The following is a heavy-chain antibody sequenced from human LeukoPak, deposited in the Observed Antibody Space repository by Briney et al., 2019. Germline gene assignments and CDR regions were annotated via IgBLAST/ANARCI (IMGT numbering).Heavy chain of an antibody. Sequence: PGGSLRLSCAASGFTVSSNYMSWVRQAPGEGLGWVSGISGSGGSTYYADSVKGRFTISRDNSKNTLYLQMNSLRAEDTAVYYCAKVMYYYDSSGYPYFDCWGQGTLVTVSS. CDR3: AKVMYYYDSSGYPYFDC. D-gene: IGHD3-22*01. V-gene: IGHV3-23*01. J-gene: IGHJ4*02. CDR1: GFTVSSNY. CDR2: ISGSGGST.